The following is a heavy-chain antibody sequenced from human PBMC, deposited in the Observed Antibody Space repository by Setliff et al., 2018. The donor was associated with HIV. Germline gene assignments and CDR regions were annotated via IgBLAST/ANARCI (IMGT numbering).Heavy chain of an antibody. Sequence: GSLRLSCAASGFTFTSYWMIWVRQAPGKGLERVANINQDGNEKNYVDSVKGRFTISRDNTKNSLYLQMDSLRAEDTTVYYCAKDRESDDSSGYSGYWGQGTLVTVSS. CDR1: GFTFTSYW. CDR3: AKDRESDDSSGYSGY. V-gene: IGHV3-7*01. D-gene: IGHD3-22*01. CDR2: INQDGNEK. J-gene: IGHJ4*02.